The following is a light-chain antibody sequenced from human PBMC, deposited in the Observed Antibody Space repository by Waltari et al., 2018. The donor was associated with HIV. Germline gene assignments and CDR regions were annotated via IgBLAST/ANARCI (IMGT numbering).Light chain of an antibody. V-gene: IGLV7-43*01. CDR3: LLYYGGAYV. J-gene: IGLJ1*01. CDR1: TGAVTSGYY. CDR2: STS. Sequence: QTVVTQEPSLTVSPGGTVTLTCASSTGAVTSGYYPNWFQQKPGQAPRVLIYSTSNKPSGPPSRFSGSLLGGKAALTLSGVQPEDEAEYYCLLYYGGAYVFGTGTKVTVL.